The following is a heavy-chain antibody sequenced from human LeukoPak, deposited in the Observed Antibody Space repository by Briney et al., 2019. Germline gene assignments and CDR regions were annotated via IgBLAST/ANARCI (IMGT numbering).Heavy chain of an antibody. J-gene: IGHJ4*02. CDR1: GGTFSSYT. V-gene: IGHV1-69*04. CDR3: ARDGYNYRWDY. D-gene: IGHD5-24*01. CDR2: IIPILGIA. Sequence: ASVKVSCKASGGTFSSYTISWVRQAPGQGLEWMGRIIPILGIANYAQKFQGRVTITADESTSTAYMELSSLRFEDTAVYYCARDGYNYRWDYWGQGTLVTVSS.